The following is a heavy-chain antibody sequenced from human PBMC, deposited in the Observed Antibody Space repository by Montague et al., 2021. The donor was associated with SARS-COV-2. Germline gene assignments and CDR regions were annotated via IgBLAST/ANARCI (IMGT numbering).Heavy chain of an antibody. V-gene: IGHV3-7*01. J-gene: IGHJ4*02. CDR2: IKQDGSEK. CDR1: GFTFSSYW. D-gene: IGHD3-9*01. Sequence: SLRLSCAASGFTFSSYWMSWVRQAPGKGLEWVANIKQDGSEKYYVDSVKGRFTISRDNAKNSLYLQMNSLRAEDTAVYYCARVGVLTGWAITCYFDYWGQGTLVTVSS. CDR3: ARVGVLTGWAITCYFDY.